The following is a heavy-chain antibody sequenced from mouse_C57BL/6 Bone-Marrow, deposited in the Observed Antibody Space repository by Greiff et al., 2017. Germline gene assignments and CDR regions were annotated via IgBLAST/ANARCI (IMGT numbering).Heavy chain of an antibody. J-gene: IGHJ2*01. V-gene: IGHV1-61*01. CDR3: ARGDWDVRVDY. CDR1: GYTFTSYW. CDR2: IYPSDSET. Sequence: VQLQQPGAELVRPGSSVKLSCKASGYTFTSYWMDWVKQRPGQGLEWIGNIYPSDSETHYNQKFKDKATLTVDKSSSTAYIQLSSLTSEDSAVYYCARGDWDVRVDYWGQGTTLTVSS. D-gene: IGHD4-1*01.